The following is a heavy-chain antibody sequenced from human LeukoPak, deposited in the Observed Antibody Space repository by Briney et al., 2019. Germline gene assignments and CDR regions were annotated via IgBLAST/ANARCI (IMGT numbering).Heavy chain of an antibody. V-gene: IGHV3-9*01. CDR1: GFTFDDYA. Sequence: GGSLRLSCAASGFTFDDYAMHWVRQAPGKGLEWVSGISWNSGSIGYADSVMGRFTISRDNAKNSLYLQMNSLRAEDTALYYCAKTTSRYYYDSSGYYGRYFDYWGQGTLVTVSS. CDR3: AKTTSRYYYDSSGYYGRYFDY. J-gene: IGHJ4*02. D-gene: IGHD3-22*01. CDR2: ISWNSGSI.